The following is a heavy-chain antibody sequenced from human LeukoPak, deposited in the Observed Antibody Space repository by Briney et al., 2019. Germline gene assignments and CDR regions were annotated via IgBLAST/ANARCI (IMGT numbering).Heavy chain of an antibody. CDR3: ARDVGGYYDTSGYLDF. Sequence: GGSLRLSCAASGFSFSTYSMKWVRQAPGKGLVWVSLINRDGSSTMYADSVKGRFTISRDNAKNTLYLQMNSLRAEDTAVYYCARDVGGYYDTSGYLDFWGQGTLVTVSS. V-gene: IGHV3-74*03. CDR1: GFSFSTYS. D-gene: IGHD3-22*01. J-gene: IGHJ4*02. CDR2: INRDGSST.